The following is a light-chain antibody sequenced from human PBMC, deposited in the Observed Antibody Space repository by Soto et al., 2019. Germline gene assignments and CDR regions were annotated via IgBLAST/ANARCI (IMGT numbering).Light chain of an antibody. CDR3: CSYAGIYSYV. Sequence: QSALTQPRSVSGSPGQSVTIPCTGTSSDVGRFDYVSWYQQHPGEAPKVVVYDITKRPSGVPDRFSGSKSGNTASLTISGLQAEDEADYYCCSYAGIYSYVFGTGTKV. J-gene: IGLJ1*01. CDR1: SSDVGRFDY. CDR2: DIT. V-gene: IGLV2-11*01.